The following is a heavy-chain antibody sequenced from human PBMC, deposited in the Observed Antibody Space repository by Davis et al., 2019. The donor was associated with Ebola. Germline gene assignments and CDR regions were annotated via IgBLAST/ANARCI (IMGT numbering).Heavy chain of an antibody. CDR2: INPSGGST. CDR1: GYTFTSYY. D-gene: IGHD3-3*01. V-gene: IGHV1-46*01. Sequence: AASVKVSCKASGYTFTSYYMHWVRQAPGQGLEWMGIINPSGGSTNYAQKFQGRVTITADKSTSTAYMELSSLRSEDTAVYYCATGAWSGYYTRYYYYYGMDVWGQGTTVTVSS. J-gene: IGHJ6*02. CDR3: ATGAWSGYYTRYYYYYGMDV.